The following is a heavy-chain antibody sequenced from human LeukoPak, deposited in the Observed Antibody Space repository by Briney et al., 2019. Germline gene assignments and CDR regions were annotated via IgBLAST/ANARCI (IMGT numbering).Heavy chain of an antibody. CDR2: INHSGST. CDR1: GGSFSGYY. Sequence: PSETLSLTCAVYGGSFSGYYWSWIRQPPGKGLEWIGEINHSGSTNYNPSLKSRVTISVDTSKNQFSLKLSSVTAADTAVYYCAKRSRRLTIVRGVPREDVWGQGTTVTVSS. V-gene: IGHV4-34*01. CDR3: AKRSRRLTIVRGVPREDV. D-gene: IGHD3-10*01. J-gene: IGHJ6*02.